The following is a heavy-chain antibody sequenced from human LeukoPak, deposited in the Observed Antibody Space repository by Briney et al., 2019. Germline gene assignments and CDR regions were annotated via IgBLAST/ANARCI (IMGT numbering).Heavy chain of an antibody. Sequence: GGSLRLSCAASGFTFSSYAMSWVRQAPGKGLEWVSGFSGSGGSTYYADSVQGRFTISRDNSKNTLYLQINSLRAEDTAVYYCAKGKKGLWFGEFGYWGQGTLVTVSS. CDR3: AKGKKGLWFGEFGY. V-gene: IGHV3-23*01. CDR2: FSGSGGST. D-gene: IGHD3-10*01. CDR1: GFTFSSYA. J-gene: IGHJ4*02.